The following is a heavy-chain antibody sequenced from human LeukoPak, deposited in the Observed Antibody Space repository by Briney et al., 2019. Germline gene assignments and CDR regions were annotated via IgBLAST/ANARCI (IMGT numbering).Heavy chain of an antibody. CDR1: GGSISNYY. Sequence: PSETLSLTCTVSGGSISNYYWSWIRQPAGQGLEWIGRISSSGSISHNPSLKSRVTVSVDAAKNQFSLKVRSVTVADTAVYYCARGTITMVRGVETQEAFHIWGQGTMVTVSS. D-gene: IGHD3-10*01. CDR2: ISSSGSI. V-gene: IGHV4-4*07. J-gene: IGHJ3*02. CDR3: ARGTITMVRGVETQEAFHI.